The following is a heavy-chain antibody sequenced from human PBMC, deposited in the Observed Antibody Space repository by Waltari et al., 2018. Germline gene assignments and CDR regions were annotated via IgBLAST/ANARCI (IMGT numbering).Heavy chain of an antibody. D-gene: IGHD6-6*01. CDR3: AAVAAQGNF. Sequence: QLHLQESGPGLVRPSETLSLTCTVSGGSISRSPLYWGWIRQPPGKGLEWIGSIYYAGGTYYNPSLKSRITMSVDTSKNQFSLKLTSVTAADTAVYFCAAVAAQGNFWGQGFLVTVSS. CDR1: GGSISRSPLY. CDR2: IYYAGGT. V-gene: IGHV4-39*01. J-gene: IGHJ4*02.